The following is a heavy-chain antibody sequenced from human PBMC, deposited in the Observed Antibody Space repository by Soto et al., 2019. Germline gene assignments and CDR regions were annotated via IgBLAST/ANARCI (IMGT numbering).Heavy chain of an antibody. Sequence: QVQLVQSGAEVKKPGASVKVSCKASGYTFTSYGISWVRQAPGQGLEWMGWISAYNGNTNYAQKLQGRVTMTTDTSTSTAYMELRSLRSDDTAVYYCARVKRITMIVVVINGAFDIWGQGTMDTVSS. J-gene: IGHJ3*02. CDR3: ARVKRITMIVVVINGAFDI. V-gene: IGHV1-18*01. CDR1: GYTFTSYG. CDR2: ISAYNGNT. D-gene: IGHD3-22*01.